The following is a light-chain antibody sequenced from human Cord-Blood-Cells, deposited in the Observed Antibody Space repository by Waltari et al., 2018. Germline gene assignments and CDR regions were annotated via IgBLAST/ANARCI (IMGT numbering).Light chain of an antibody. CDR2: DVN. CDR1: SSDVGGYNY. Sequence: QSALTQPASVSGSPGQSITISCTGTSSDVGGYNYVSWYQQHPGKAPKLMIYDVNHGPSGVCNRCSGSKSGNTASLTISGLQAEDEADYYCSSYTSSSTQVFGTGTKVTVL. J-gene: IGLJ1*01. CDR3: SSYTSSSTQV. V-gene: IGLV2-14*01.